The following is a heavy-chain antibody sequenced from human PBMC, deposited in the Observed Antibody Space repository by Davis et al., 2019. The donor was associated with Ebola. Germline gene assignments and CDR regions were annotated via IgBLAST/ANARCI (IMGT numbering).Heavy chain of an antibody. CDR2: ISGSGGST. Sequence: GESLKISCAASGFTFSSYAMSWVRQAPGKGLEWVSAISGSGGSTYYADSVKGRFTISRDNSKNTLYLQMNSLRAEDTAVYYCAKGFGLYGDYDYWGQGTLVTVSS. CDR1: GFTFSSYA. D-gene: IGHD4-17*01. J-gene: IGHJ4*02. CDR3: AKGFGLYGDYDY. V-gene: IGHV3-23*01.